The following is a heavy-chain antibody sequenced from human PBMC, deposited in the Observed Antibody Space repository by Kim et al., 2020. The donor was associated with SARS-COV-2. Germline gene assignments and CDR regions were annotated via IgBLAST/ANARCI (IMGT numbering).Heavy chain of an antibody. CDR3: AKDRRRGSGSFRFDY. J-gene: IGHJ4*02. V-gene: IGHV3-30*18. Sequence: GGSLRLSCAASGFTFSSYGMHWVRQAPGKGLEWVAVISYDGSNKYYADSVKGRFTISRDNSKNTLYLQMNSLRAEDTAVYYCAKDRRRGSGSFRFDYWGQGTLVTVSS. D-gene: IGHD3-10*01. CDR2: ISYDGSNK. CDR1: GFTFSSYG.